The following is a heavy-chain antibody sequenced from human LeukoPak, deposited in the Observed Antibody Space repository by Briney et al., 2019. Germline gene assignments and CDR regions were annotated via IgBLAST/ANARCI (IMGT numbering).Heavy chain of an antibody. CDR2: IYYSGST. V-gene: IGHV4-39*01. Sequence: KSSETLSLTCAVYGGSFSGYYWDWIRQPPGKGLEWIGSIYYSGSTYYNPSLKSRVTISVDTSKNQFSLKLSSVTAADTAVYYCARIKLDYYFDYWGQGTLVTVSS. D-gene: IGHD1-7*01. J-gene: IGHJ4*02. CDR3: ARIKLDYYFDY. CDR1: GGSFSGYY.